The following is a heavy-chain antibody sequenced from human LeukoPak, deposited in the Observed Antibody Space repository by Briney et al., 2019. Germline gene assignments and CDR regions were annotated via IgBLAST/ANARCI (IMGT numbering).Heavy chain of an antibody. D-gene: IGHD3-3*01. V-gene: IGHV3-23*01. CDR2: ISGSGGST. J-gene: IGHJ4*02. CDR1: GFTFSSYS. CDR3: AKDLYLEWSHN. Sequence: GGSLRLSCAASGFTFSSYSMNWVRQAPGKGLEWVSAISGSGGSTYYADSVKGRFTISRDNSKNTLYLQMNSLRAEDTAVYYCAKDLYLEWSHNWGQGTLVTVSS.